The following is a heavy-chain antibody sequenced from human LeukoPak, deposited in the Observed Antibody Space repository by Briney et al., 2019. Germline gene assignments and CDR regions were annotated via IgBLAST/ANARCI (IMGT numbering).Heavy chain of an antibody. Sequence: GGSLRLSCAASGFTISSYEMNWVRQAPGKGLEWVSYIGVSGSTMYYAESVKGRFTISRDNAKNSLYLQMNSLRAEDTAVYYCARERYCSSTSCPHGDLDYWGQGTLVSVSS. V-gene: IGHV3-48*03. D-gene: IGHD2-2*01. J-gene: IGHJ4*02. CDR2: IGVSGSTM. CDR1: GFTISSYE. CDR3: ARERYCSSTSCPHGDLDY.